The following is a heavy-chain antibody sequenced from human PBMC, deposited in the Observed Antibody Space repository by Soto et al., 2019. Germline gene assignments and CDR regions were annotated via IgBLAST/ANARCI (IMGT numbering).Heavy chain of an antibody. D-gene: IGHD3-22*01. J-gene: IGHJ4*02. CDR3: AKHMGDSSGYPDY. Sequence: QVQLVESGGGVVQPGRSLRLSCAASGFTFSSYGMHWVRQAPGKGLEWVAVISYDGSNKYYADSVKGRFTISRDNSKNTLYLQMNSLRAEDTAVYYCAKHMGDSSGYPDYWGQGTLVTVSS. V-gene: IGHV3-30*18. CDR1: GFTFSSYG. CDR2: ISYDGSNK.